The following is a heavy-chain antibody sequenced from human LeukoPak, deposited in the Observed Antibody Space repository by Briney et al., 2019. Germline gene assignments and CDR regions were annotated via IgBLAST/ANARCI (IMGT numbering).Heavy chain of an antibody. CDR3: VRDPGIAVAGTLRGYYFDY. CDR2: IWYDGSDK. J-gene: IGHJ4*02. V-gene: IGHV3-33*01. Sequence: PGRSLRLSCAASGFTFRSYGMHWVRQAPGKGLEWVAVIWYDGSDKYYADSVKGRFTISRDNSKNTLYLQMNSLRAEDTALCYCVRDPGIAVAGTLRGYYFDYWGQGTLVTVSS. D-gene: IGHD6-19*01. CDR1: GFTFRSYG.